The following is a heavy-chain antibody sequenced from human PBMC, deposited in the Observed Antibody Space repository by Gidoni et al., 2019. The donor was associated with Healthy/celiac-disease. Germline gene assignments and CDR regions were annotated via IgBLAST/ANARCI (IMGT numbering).Heavy chain of an antibody. D-gene: IGHD6-19*01. V-gene: IGHV4-59*08. J-gene: IGHJ4*02. CDR1: GGSISSYY. CDR2: IYYSGST. Sequence: QVQLQESGPGLVKPSETLSLTCTVSGGSISSYYWSWIRQPPGKGLEWIGYIYYSGSTNYNPSLKSRVTISVDTSKNQFSLKLSSVTAADMAVYYCARHKGIAVAGYFDYWGQGTLVTVSS. CDR3: ARHKGIAVAGYFDY.